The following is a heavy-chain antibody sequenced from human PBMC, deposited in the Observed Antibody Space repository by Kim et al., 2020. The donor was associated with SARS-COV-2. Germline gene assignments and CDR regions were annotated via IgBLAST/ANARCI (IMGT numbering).Heavy chain of an antibody. CDR1: GFTFSSYA. V-gene: IGHV3-30*04. D-gene: IGHD6-19*01. CDR2: ISYDGSNK. J-gene: IGHJ4*01. CDR3: ARAEKIAVAGNRFDY. Sequence: GGSLRLSCAASGFTFSSYAMHWVRQAPGKGLEWVAVISYDGSNKYYADSVKGRFTISRDNSKNTLYLQMNSLRAEDTAVHYCARAEKIAVAGNRFDYWG.